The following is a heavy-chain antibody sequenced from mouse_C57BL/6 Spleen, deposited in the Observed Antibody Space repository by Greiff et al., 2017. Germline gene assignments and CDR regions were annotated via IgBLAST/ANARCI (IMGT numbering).Heavy chain of an antibody. V-gene: IGHV1-81*01. D-gene: IGHD1-1*01. CDR1: GYTFTSYG. CDR2: IYPRSGNT. Sequence: VKLMESGAELARPGASVKLSCKASGYTFTSYGISWVKQRTGQGLEWIGEIYPRSGNTYYNEKFKGKATLTADKSSSTAYMELRSLTSEDSAVYFCARTGYYGSSPYDYAMDYWGQGTSVTVSS. CDR3: ARTGYYGSSPYDYAMDY. J-gene: IGHJ4*01.